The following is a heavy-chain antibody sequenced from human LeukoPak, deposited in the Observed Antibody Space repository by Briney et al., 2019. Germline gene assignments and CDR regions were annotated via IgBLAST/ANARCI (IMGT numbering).Heavy chain of an antibody. Sequence: GGSLRLSCEASGFTLSSYAMSWVRQAPGKGLEWVSTLSGSGSTYYADSVKGRFTISRDNAKNSLYLQMNSLRAEDTAVYYCAREAVTTDAFDIWGQGTMVTVSS. CDR1: GFTLSSYA. CDR3: AREAVTTDAFDI. CDR2: LSGSGST. V-gene: IGHV3-21*01. D-gene: IGHD4-17*01. J-gene: IGHJ3*02.